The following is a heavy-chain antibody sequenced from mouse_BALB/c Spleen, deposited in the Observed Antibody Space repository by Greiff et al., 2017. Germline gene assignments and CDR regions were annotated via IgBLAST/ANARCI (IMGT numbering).Heavy chain of an antibody. CDR1: GFTFSSYT. D-gene: IGHD2-2*01. J-gene: IGHJ3*01. Sequence: EVKLVESGGGLVQPGGSLKLSCAASGFTFSSYTMSWVRQTPEKRLEWVAYISNGGGSTYYPDTVKGRFTISRDNAKNTLYLQMSSLKSEDTAMYYCARQGGYGFAYWGQGTLVTVSA. V-gene: IGHV5-12-2*01. CDR2: ISNGGGST. CDR3: ARQGGYGFAY.